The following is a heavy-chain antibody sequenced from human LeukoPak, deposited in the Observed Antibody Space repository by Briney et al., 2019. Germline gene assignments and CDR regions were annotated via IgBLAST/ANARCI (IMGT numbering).Heavy chain of an antibody. CDR3: TRMTTGHDY. CDR2: INHSGYT. CDR1: GVSFNNYY. Sequence: SETLSLTCAVSGVSFNNYYWSWVRQTPGKGLEWIGEINHSGYTNDGPSLKSRVTLSIDTSRKQFSLNLRSVTVADTGIYYCTRMTTGHDYWGQGTLVTVSS. J-gene: IGHJ4*02. V-gene: IGHV4-34*01. D-gene: IGHD4-17*01.